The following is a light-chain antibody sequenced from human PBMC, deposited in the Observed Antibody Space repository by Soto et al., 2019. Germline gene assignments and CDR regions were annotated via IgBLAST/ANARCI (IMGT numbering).Light chain of an antibody. CDR3: QHYNPYSTWT. CDR1: QNINNY. CDR2: DAS. J-gene: IGKJ1*01. V-gene: IGKV1-5*01. Sequence: DIHMTQSPSSLSASVVDIVTVTVQASQNINNYLNWYQQKPGRAPKLLIYDASSLESGVPSRFSGSGSGTEFTLTISSLQPDDFATYYCQHYNPYSTWTFGQGTKVDIK.